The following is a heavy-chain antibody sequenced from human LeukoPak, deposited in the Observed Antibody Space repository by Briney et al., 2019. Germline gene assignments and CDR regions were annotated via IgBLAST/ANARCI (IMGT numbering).Heavy chain of an antibody. D-gene: IGHD3-16*01. J-gene: IGHJ6*03. CDR1: GFTFSIYW. V-gene: IGHV3-7*03. CDR2: IKQDGSEK. CDR3: AKERSILGNYYYMDV. Sequence: GGSLRLSCAASGFTFSIYWMSWVRQAPGKGLEWVANIKQDGSEKYYVDSVKGRFTISRDNAKNSLYLQMNSLRAEDTAVYYCAKERSILGNYYYMDVWGKGTTVTVSS.